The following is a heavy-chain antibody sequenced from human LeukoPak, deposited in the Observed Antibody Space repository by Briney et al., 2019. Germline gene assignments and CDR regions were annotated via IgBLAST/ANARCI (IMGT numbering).Heavy chain of an antibody. Sequence: GGSLRLSCAASGFSFSTKWMSWVRQAPGKGLEWVGRIRSKANSYATAYAASVKGRFTISRDDSKNTAYLQMNSLKTEDTAVYYCTRHSLHTGYSSSWYRPDYYYYYYMDVWGKGTTVTVSS. J-gene: IGHJ6*03. V-gene: IGHV3-73*01. CDR1: GFSFSTKW. CDR2: IRSKANSYAT. D-gene: IGHD6-13*01. CDR3: TRHSLHTGYSSSWYRPDYYYYYYMDV.